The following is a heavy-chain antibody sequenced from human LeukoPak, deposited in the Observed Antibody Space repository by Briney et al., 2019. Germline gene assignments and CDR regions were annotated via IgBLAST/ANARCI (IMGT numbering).Heavy chain of an antibody. D-gene: IGHD3-16*02. CDR3: ARGLHDYVWGSYRRNWFDP. V-gene: IGHV4-34*01. CDR2: INHSGST. CDR1: GGSFSGYY. Sequence: SETLSLTCAVYGGSFSGYYWSWIRQPPGKGLEWIGEINHSGSTNYNPSLKSRVTISVDTSKSQFSLKLSSVTAADTAVYYCARGLHDYVWGSYRRNWFDPWGQGTLVTVSS. J-gene: IGHJ5*02.